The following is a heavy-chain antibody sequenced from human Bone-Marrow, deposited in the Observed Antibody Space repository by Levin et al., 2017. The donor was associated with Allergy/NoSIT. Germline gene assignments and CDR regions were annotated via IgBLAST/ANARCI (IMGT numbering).Heavy chain of an antibody. CDR3: ARDPSITGTTRGGWFDP. Sequence: GESLKISCKASGYTFTSYYMHWVRQAPGQGLEWMGIINPSGGSTSYAQKFQGRVTMTRDTSTSTVYMELSSLRSEDTAVYYCARDPSITGTTRGGWFDPWGQGTLVTVSS. CDR2: INPSGGST. J-gene: IGHJ5*02. CDR1: GYTFTSYY. V-gene: IGHV1-46*01. D-gene: IGHD1-20*01.